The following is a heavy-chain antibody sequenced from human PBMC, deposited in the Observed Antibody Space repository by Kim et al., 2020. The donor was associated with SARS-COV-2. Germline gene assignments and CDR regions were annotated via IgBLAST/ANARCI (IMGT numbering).Heavy chain of an antibody. D-gene: IGHD3-22*01. V-gene: IGHV5-51*01. CDR2: IYPGDSDT. CDR1: GYSFTSYW. CDR3: ARSGYYYDSSGYGGWFDP. J-gene: IGHJ5*02. Sequence: GESLKISCQGSGYSFTSYWIGWVRQMPGKGLEWMGIIYPGDSDTRYSPSFQGQVTISADKSISTAYLQWSSLKASDTAMYYCARSGYYYDSSGYGGWFDPWGQGTLVTVSS.